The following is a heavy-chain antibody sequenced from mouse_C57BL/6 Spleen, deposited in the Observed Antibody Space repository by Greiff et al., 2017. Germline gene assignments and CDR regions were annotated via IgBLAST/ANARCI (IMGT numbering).Heavy chain of an antibody. D-gene: IGHD2-2*01. CDR3: ARKDGYDDYYAMDY. Sequence: VKLMESGPGLVQPSQSLSITCTVSGFSLTSYGVHWVRQSPGKGLEWLGVIWSGGSTDYNAAFISRLSISKDNSKSQVFFKMNSLQADDTAIYYCARKDGYDDYYAMDYWGQGTSVTVSS. CDR1: GFSLTSYG. J-gene: IGHJ4*01. V-gene: IGHV2-2*01. CDR2: IWSGGST.